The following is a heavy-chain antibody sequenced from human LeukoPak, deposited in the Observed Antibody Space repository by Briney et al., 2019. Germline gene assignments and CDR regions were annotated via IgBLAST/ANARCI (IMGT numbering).Heavy chain of an antibody. Sequence: GGSLRLSCAPSGXTFSSYEVNWVRQAPGKGLEWVSYISSSGSTICYADSVKGRFTISRDNAKNSLYLQMNSLRAEDTAVYYCARATNWGYAFDIWGQGTVVTVSS. CDR1: GXTFSSYE. CDR3: ARATNWGYAFDI. CDR2: ISSSGSTI. V-gene: IGHV3-48*03. J-gene: IGHJ3*02. D-gene: IGHD7-27*01.